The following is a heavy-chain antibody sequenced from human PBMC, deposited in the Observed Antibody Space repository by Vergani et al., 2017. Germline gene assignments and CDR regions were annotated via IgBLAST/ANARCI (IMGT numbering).Heavy chain of an antibody. CDR1: GFTFSSYS. CDR3: ARRPSIYYYDSSGYYGEGY. Sequence: EVQLVESGGGLVKPGGSLRLSCAASGFTFSSYSMNWVRQAPGKGLEWVSAISGSGGSTYYADSVKGRFTISRDNSKNTLYLQMNSLRAEDTAVYYCARRPSIYYYDSSGYYGEGYWGQGTLVTVSS. J-gene: IGHJ4*02. CDR2: ISGSGGST. D-gene: IGHD3-22*01. V-gene: IGHV3-23*04.